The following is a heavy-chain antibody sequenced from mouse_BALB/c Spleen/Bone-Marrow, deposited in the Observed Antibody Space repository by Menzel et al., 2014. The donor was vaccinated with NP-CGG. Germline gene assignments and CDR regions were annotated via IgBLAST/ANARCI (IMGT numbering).Heavy chain of an antibody. Sequence: EVKLMESGGALVKPGGSLKLSCAASGFTFSDYAMSWVRQSPEKRLEWVAEISNGGNYTYYPDTVTGRFTISRDNAKNTLYLEMSSLRSEDTTMYYYSRNSNYSFDYWGQGTTLTVSS. V-gene: IGHV5-9-4*01. J-gene: IGHJ2*01. CDR1: GFTFSDYA. D-gene: IGHD2-5*01. CDR3: SRNSNYSFDY. CDR2: ISNGGNYT.